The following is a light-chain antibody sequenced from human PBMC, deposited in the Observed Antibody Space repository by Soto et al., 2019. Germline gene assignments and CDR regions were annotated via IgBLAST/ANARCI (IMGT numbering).Light chain of an antibody. V-gene: IGKV1-17*01. CDR1: QDIRSD. J-gene: IGKJ5*01. CDR2: AAS. Sequence: DIQVTQSPSSLSASVGDRVTITCRASQDIRSDLGWYQQKPGKAPKRLIYAASRLQSGVPSRFSGSGSGTDFTLTISRLEPEDFAVYYCQQYGSSLGTFGQGTRLEIK. CDR3: QQYGSSLGT.